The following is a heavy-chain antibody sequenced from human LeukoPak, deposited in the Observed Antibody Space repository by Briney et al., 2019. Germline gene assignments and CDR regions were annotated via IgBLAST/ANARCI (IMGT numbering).Heavy chain of an antibody. CDR3: ASTNYYYYMDV. CDR1: GYTFTDYY. V-gene: IGHV1-69-2*01. J-gene: IGHJ6*03. CDR2: VDPEDGET. Sequence: ASVKVSCKVSGYTFTDYYMHWVQQAPGKGLEWMGLVDPEDGETIYAEKLQGRVTMTTDTSTSTAYMELRRLRSDDTAVYYCASTNYYYYMDVWGKGTTVTVSS.